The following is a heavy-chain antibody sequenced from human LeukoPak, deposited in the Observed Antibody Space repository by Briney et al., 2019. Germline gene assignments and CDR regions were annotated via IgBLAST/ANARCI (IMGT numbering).Heavy chain of an antibody. Sequence: GGSLRLSCAASGFTFSSYWMSWVRQAPGKGLEWVANIKQDGSEKYYVDSVKGRFTISRDNAKNSLYLQMNSLRAEDTAVYYCARDNRVLISSSTNFDYWGQGTLVTVSS. J-gene: IGHJ4*02. CDR1: GFTFSSYW. CDR2: IKQDGSEK. CDR3: ARDNRVLISSSTNFDY. D-gene: IGHD6-6*01. V-gene: IGHV3-7*01.